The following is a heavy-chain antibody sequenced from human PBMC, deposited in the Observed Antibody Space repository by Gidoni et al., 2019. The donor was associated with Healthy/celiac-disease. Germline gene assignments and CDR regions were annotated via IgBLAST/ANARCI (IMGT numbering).Heavy chain of an antibody. CDR2: INPSGGST. J-gene: IGHJ4*02. V-gene: IGHV1-46*01. Sequence: QVQLVQSGSEVKKPVASVKVSCKASGYTFTSYYMHWVRQAPGQGLEWMGIINPSGGSTSYAQKFQGRVTMTRDTSTSTVYMELSSLRSEDTAVYYCAREFSGGGYCSSTSCHFDYWGQGTLVTVSS. CDR3: AREFSGGGYCSSTSCHFDY. D-gene: IGHD2-2*01. CDR1: GYTFTSYY.